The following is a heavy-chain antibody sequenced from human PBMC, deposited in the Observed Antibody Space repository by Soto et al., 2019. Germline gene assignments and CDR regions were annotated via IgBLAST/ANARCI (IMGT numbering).Heavy chain of an antibody. CDR2: IYYSGNP. V-gene: IGHV4-31*03. D-gene: IGHD5-18*01. CDR1: GGSIRSGGYY. Sequence: SETLSLTCTVSGGSIRSGGYYWSWVRQNPRRGLDWIGNIYYSGNPYYNPSLKSRLTISVDTSKNQFSLNLSSVTAADTAVYYCARDRLMATAGTARYYFGLDVWGQGTTVTVSS. J-gene: IGHJ6*02. CDR3: ARDRLMATAGTARYYFGLDV.